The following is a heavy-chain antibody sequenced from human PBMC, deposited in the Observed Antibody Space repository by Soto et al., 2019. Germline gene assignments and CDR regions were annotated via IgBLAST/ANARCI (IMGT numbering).Heavy chain of an antibody. CDR3: ARSPTYDYDSIYAFDI. J-gene: IGHJ3*02. V-gene: IGHV3-33*01. CDR1: GFTFYNYG. CDR2: IWHDASNK. Sequence: GGSLRLSCAASGFTFYNYGMHWVLQAPCKGLEWAAGIWHDASNKYYADSVKGRFTISRDNSKNTLYLQMNSLRAEDTAVYYCARSPTYDYDSIYAFDIWGQGTMVTVSS. D-gene: IGHD3-22*01.